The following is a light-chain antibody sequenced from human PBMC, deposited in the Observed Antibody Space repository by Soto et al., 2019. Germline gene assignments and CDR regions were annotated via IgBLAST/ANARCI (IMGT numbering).Light chain of an antibody. CDR1: QSVSSN. J-gene: IGKJ5*01. V-gene: IGKV3-11*01. CDR2: GAS. Sequence: EIVLTQSPGTLSLSPGERATLSCRAGQSVSSNFLAWYQQRPGQAPRLLIYGASNRATGIPARFSGSGSGTDFTLTISSLEPEDFAVYYCQQRSNWPPITFGQGTRLE. CDR3: QQRSNWPPIT.